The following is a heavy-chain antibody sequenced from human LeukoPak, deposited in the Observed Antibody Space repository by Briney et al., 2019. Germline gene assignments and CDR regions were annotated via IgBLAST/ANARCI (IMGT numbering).Heavy chain of an antibody. CDR1: GYTFSNYY. Sequence: ASVKVSCKASGYTFSNYYIHWVRQAPGQGLEWMGWISAYNGNTNYAQKLQGRVTMTTDTSTSTAYMELRSLRSDDTAVYYCARARSIVVVPAAPVWYYYMDVWGKGTTVTVSS. V-gene: IGHV1-18*04. CDR2: ISAYNGNT. CDR3: ARARSIVVVPAAPVWYYYMDV. J-gene: IGHJ6*03. D-gene: IGHD2-2*01.